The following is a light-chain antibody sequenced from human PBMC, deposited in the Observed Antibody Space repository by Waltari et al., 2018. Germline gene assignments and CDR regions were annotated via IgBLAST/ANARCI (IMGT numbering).Light chain of an antibody. CDR1: NSAIGVYTY. CDR2: DVY. Sequence: QSALTQPASVSGSPGQSITISCSGANSAIGVYTYVSWYQQHPGKAPKLLIYDVYYRPSGVSLRFSGSKSGNTSFLTISGLQPEDEADYYCSSYTLTTSVFGGGTKVTVL. CDR3: SSYTLTTSV. J-gene: IGLJ2*01. V-gene: IGLV2-14*03.